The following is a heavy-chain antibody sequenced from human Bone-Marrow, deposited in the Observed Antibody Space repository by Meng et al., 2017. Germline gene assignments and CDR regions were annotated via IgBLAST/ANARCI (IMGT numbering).Heavy chain of an antibody. Sequence: GASLKISCAASEFSLSNYGMSCVRQAPGKGLEWVSIISGSGDRTYNADSVKGRFTISRDNFKNTLYLRMNSLRAEDTAVYYCAKMDGDYKDWYFDLWGRGTMVTVSS. CDR1: EFSLSNYG. CDR2: ISGSGDRT. D-gene: IGHD4-17*01. V-gene: IGHV3-23*01. CDR3: AKMDGDYKDWYFDL. J-gene: IGHJ2*01.